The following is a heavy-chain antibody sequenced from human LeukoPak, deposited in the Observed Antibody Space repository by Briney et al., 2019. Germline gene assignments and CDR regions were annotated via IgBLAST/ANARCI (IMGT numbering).Heavy chain of an antibody. CDR3: AREKIGGIVALVAATYFDY. CDR1: GFTFSSYG. Sequence: PTGGSLRLSCAASGFTFSSYGMHWVRQAPGKGLEWVAVISYDGSNKYYADSVKGRFTISRDNSKNTLYLQMNSLRAEDTAVYHCAREKIGGIVALVAATYFDYWGQGTLVTVSS. V-gene: IGHV3-30*03. CDR2: ISYDGSNK. D-gene: IGHD2-15*01. J-gene: IGHJ4*02.